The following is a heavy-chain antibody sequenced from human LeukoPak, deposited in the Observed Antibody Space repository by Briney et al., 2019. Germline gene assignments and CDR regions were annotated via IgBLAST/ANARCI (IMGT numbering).Heavy chain of an antibody. J-gene: IGHJ4*02. CDR2: ISGGGGSS. D-gene: IGHD6-19*01. CDR1: GSTFSSYP. CDR3: AKTPNSYTSGWYDY. V-gene: IGHV3-23*01. Sequence: GGSLRLSCAASGSTFSSYPMSWVRQAPGKGLEWVSAISGGGGSSYYADSVKGRFTISRDNSKNTLYLQMNSLRAEDTAVYYCAKTPNSYTSGWYDYWGQGTLVTVSS.